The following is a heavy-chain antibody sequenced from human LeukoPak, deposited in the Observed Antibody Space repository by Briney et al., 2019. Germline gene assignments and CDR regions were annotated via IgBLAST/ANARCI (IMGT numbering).Heavy chain of an antibody. D-gene: IGHD6-6*01. Sequence: PSETLSLTCTVSGGSISSYYWSWIRQPPGKGLEWIGYIYYSGSTNYNPSLKSRVTISVDTSKNQFSLKLSSVTAADTAVYYYARHSRQGYYFDYWGQGTLVTVSS. CDR2: IYYSGST. J-gene: IGHJ4*02. CDR3: ARHSRQGYYFDY. CDR1: GGSISSYY. V-gene: IGHV4-59*08.